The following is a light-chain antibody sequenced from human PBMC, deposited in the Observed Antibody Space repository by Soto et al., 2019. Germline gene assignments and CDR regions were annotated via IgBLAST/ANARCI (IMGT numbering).Light chain of an antibody. CDR1: QSVSRNF. CDR2: GAS. Sequence: IVLTQSPGTLSLSPWERAALSCRASQSVSRNFLAWYQQKPGQAPRLLIYGASNRATGIPDRFSGSGSGTEFTLTISSLEPEDFAVYYCQQRSNWPITFGQGTRLEIK. CDR3: QQRSNWPIT. J-gene: IGKJ5*01. V-gene: IGKV3D-20*02.